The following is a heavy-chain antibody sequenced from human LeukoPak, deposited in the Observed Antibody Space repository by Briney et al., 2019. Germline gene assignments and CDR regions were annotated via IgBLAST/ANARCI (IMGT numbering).Heavy chain of an antibody. J-gene: IGHJ4*02. V-gene: IGHV4-34*01. CDR2: INHSGST. CDR1: GGSFSGYY. D-gene: IGHD3-22*01. Sequence: SETLSLTCAVYGGSFSGYYWSWIRQPPGKGLEWIGEINHSGSTNYNPSLKSRVTISVDTSKNQFSLKLSSVTAADTAVYYCARGQYYYDSSGYYPAFGYWGQGTQVTVSS. CDR3: ARGQYYYDSSGYYPAFGY.